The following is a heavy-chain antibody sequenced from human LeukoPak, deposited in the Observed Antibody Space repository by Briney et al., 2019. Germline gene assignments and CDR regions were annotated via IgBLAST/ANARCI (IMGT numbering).Heavy chain of an antibody. CDR1: GFTVGSKY. D-gene: IGHD3-10*01. CDR2: IYSGSST. Sequence: GGSLRLSCAASGFTVGSKYMNWFRQAPGKGRDWGSIIYSGSSTYYADSVKGRFTVSRDDSKNTLYLQMNSLRADDTAMYYCATVGDHYHWYLDLWGRGTLVSVSS. V-gene: IGHV3-53*01. J-gene: IGHJ2*01. CDR3: ATVGDHYHWYLDL.